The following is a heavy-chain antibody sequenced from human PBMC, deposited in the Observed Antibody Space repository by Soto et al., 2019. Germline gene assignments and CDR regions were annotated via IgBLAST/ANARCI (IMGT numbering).Heavy chain of an antibody. Sequence: QVQLVQSGAEVKKPGASVKVSCKASGYTFTSYGISWVRQAPGQGLEWMGWISAYNGNTNYAQKLQGRVTMTTDTSTSTAYMELRRLRSDDTAVYYCGRVAWQLGPTWYYYYGMDVWGQGTTVTVSS. CDR1: GYTFTSYG. CDR3: GRVAWQLGPTWYYYYGMDV. J-gene: IGHJ6*02. D-gene: IGHD6-6*01. CDR2: ISAYNGNT. V-gene: IGHV1-18*04.